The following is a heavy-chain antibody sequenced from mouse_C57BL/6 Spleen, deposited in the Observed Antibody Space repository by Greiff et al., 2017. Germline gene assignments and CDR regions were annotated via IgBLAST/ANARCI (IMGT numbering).Heavy chain of an antibody. CDR1: GFSLTSYG. J-gene: IGHJ1*03. CDR3: AKRHYSNVWYFDV. D-gene: IGHD2-5*01. Sequence: QVQLKESGPGLVAPSQSLSITCTVSGFSLTSYGVDWVRQPPGKGLEWLGVIWGGGSTNYNSAPMSRLSISKDNSKSQVFLKMNSLQTDDTAMYYCAKRHYSNVWYFDVWGTGTTVTVSS. CDR2: IWGGGST. V-gene: IGHV2-9*01.